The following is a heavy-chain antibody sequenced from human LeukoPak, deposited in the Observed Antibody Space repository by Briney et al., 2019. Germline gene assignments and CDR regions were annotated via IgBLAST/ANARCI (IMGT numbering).Heavy chain of an antibody. Sequence: GGSLRLSCAASGFTFSSYAMSWVRQAPGKGLEWVANIKQDGSEKYYVDSVKGRFTISRDNAKNSLYLQMNSLRAEDTAVYYCARESGTPYWGQGTLVTVSS. CDR3: ARESGTPY. CDR1: GFTFSSYA. D-gene: IGHD2-15*01. CDR2: IKQDGSEK. J-gene: IGHJ4*02. V-gene: IGHV3-7*03.